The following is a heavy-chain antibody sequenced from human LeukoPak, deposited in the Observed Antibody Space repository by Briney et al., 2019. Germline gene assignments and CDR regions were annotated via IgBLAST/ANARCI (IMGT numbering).Heavy chain of an antibody. CDR2: ISSGSSTT. J-gene: IGHJ4*02. CDR3: ARGGYSSGLDY. D-gene: IGHD6-19*01. V-gene: IGHV3-48*04. Sequence: GGSLRLSCAASGFTFSSYSMNWVRQAPGKGLEWVSYISSGSSTTYYADSVKGRFTISRDNAKNSLYLQMNSLRAEDTAVYYCARGGYSSGLDYWGQGTLVTVSP. CDR1: GFTFSSYS.